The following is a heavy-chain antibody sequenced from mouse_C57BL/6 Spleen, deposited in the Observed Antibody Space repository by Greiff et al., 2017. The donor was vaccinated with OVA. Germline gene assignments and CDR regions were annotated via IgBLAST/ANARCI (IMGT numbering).Heavy chain of an antibody. CDR2: ITPNYGTT. V-gene: IGHV1-39*01. Sequence: VQLKQSGPELVKPGASVQISCKASGYSFTDYNMNWVKQSNGKSLEWIGVITPNYGTTSYNQKFKGKATLTVDQSSSTAYMQLNSLTSEDSAVYYCARGPRTGTYWYFDVWGTGTTVTVSS. CDR3: ARGPRTGTYWYFDV. J-gene: IGHJ1*03. D-gene: IGHD4-1*01. CDR1: GYSFTDYN.